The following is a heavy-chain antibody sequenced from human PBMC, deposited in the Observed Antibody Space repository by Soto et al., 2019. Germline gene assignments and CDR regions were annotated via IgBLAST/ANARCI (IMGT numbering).Heavy chain of an antibody. J-gene: IGHJ4*02. CDR2: IYYSGST. D-gene: IGHD3-3*01. Sequence: SETLSLTCTVSCGSISSYYWSWIRQPPGKGLEWIGYIYYSGSTNYNPSLKSRVTISVDKSKNQFSLKLSSVTAADTAVYYCARVGFLEWLPQFDYWGQGTLVTVSS. CDR3: ARVGFLEWLPQFDY. V-gene: IGHV4-59*12. CDR1: CGSISSYY.